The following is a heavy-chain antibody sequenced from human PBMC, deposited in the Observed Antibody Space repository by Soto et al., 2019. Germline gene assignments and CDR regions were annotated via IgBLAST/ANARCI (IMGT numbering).Heavy chain of an antibody. CDR1: GFKFLSFT. V-gene: IGHV3-21*01. Sequence: PGGSKRVSCAASGFKFLSFTRNWVSKNTGKGLEWVSTISSNSAYIYYTDALRGRFTISRDNAKNSLHLQMNSLRAEDTAVYYCTRDASRDSSARGWFDPWGPGTLVTVSS. J-gene: IGHJ5*02. D-gene: IGHD6-13*01. CDR2: ISSNSAYI. CDR3: TRDASRDSSARGWFDP.